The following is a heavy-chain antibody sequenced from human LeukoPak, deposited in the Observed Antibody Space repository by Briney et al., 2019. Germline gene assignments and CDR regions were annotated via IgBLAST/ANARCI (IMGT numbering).Heavy chain of an antibody. Sequence: GGSLRLSCVASGFTFSGYGMHWVRQALGKGLEWVAFIRHDGSNKDYADSVKGRLTISRDNSKNTLYLQMNSLTTEDTAVYYCAKDGSGWYFDYWGQGTLVTVSS. J-gene: IGHJ4*02. CDR2: IRHDGSNK. CDR3: AKDGSGWYFDY. CDR1: GFTFSGYG. D-gene: IGHD6-19*01. V-gene: IGHV3-30*02.